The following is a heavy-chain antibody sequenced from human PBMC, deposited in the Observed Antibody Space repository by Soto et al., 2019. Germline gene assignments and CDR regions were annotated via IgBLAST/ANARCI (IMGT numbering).Heavy chain of an antibody. J-gene: IGHJ4*02. Sequence: GESLKISCKGSGYSFTTYWISWLRQMPGKGLEWMGRIDPRDSSTDYSPSFQGHATISVDKSINTAHLKWTSLRASDTAIYYCATGGTGWYYWGQGTLVTVSS. CDR2: IDPRDSST. CDR1: GYSFTTYW. V-gene: IGHV5-10-1*01. D-gene: IGHD6-19*01. CDR3: ATGGTGWYY.